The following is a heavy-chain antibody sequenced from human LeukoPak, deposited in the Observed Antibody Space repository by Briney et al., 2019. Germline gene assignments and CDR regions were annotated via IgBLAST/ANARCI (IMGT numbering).Heavy chain of an antibody. J-gene: IGHJ4*02. Sequence: ASVKVSCKASGYTFTGYYMHWVRQAPGQGLEWMGWINPNSGGTNYAQKFQGWVTMTRDTSISTAYMELSRLRSDDTAVYYCARAGSGWYTLDFDYWGQGTLVTASS. D-gene: IGHD6-19*01. CDR2: INPNSGGT. CDR1: GYTFTGYY. CDR3: ARAGSGWYTLDFDY. V-gene: IGHV1-2*04.